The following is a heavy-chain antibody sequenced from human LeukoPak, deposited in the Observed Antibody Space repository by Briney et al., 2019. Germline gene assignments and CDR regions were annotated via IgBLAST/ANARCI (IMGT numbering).Heavy chain of an antibody. D-gene: IGHD3-22*01. CDR1: GFTFSGYS. Sequence: GGSLRLSCTASGFTFSGYSMNWIRQAPGKGLEWVSSFGTRSTSIYHAGSVKGRFAISRDNAKNPLYLQMNSLRAEDTAVYYCAREVSEGFDFWGQGTLVTVSS. CDR2: FGTRSTSI. CDR3: AREVSEGFDF. V-gene: IGHV3-21*01. J-gene: IGHJ4*02.